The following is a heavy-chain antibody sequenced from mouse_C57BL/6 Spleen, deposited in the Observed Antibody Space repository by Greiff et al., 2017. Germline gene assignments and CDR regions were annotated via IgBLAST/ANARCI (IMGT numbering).Heavy chain of an antibody. V-gene: IGHV1-18*01. CDR1: GYTFTDYN. CDR2: INPNNGGT. D-gene: IGHD2-3*01. CDR3: ARRDYDGYYGWFAY. Sequence: EVKLQESGPELVKPGASVKIPCKASGYTFTDYNMDWVKQSHGKSLEWIGDINPNNGGTIYNQKFKGKATLTVDKSSSTAYMELRSLTSEDTAVYYCARRDYDGYYGWFAYWGQGTLVTVSA. J-gene: IGHJ3*01.